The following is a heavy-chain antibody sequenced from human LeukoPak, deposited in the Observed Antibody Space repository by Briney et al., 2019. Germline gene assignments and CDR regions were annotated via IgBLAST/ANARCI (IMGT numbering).Heavy chain of an antibody. CDR1: GFAFSTDW. CDR3: TRDVGGYFDY. CDR2: INTDGSST. J-gene: IGHJ4*02. Sequence: PGGSLRLSCAASGFAFSTDWMYWVRQAPGKGLVWVSRINTDGSSTNYADSVKGRFTISRDNAKNTLYLQMNSLTAEDTAVYYCTRDVGGYFDYWGQGTLVTVSS. V-gene: IGHV3-74*01. D-gene: IGHD3-16*01.